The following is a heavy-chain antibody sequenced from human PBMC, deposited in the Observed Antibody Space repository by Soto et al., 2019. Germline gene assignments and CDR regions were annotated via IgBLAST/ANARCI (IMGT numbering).Heavy chain of an antibody. D-gene: IGHD3-22*01. CDR3: ARARYYDSSGYYY. CDR2: INHSGST. CDR1: GGAFIGYY. J-gene: IGHJ4*02. V-gene: IGHV4-34*01. Sequence: SETLSLTCAVYGGAFIGYYCIFVRHPPWKWLEWIVEINHSGSTNYNPSLKSRVTISVDTSKNQFSLKLSSVTAADTAVYYCARARYYDSSGYYYWGQGTLVTVSS.